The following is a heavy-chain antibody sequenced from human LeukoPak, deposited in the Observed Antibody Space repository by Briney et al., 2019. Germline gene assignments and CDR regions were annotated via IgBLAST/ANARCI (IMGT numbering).Heavy chain of an antibody. V-gene: IGHV3-48*01. J-gene: IGHJ3*02. D-gene: IGHD3-10*01. Sequence: GGSLRLSCAASGFTFSTHWMDWVRLAPGKGLVWVSYISSSSSTIYYADSVKGRFTISRDNAKNSLYLQMNSLRAEDTAVYYCARDGPSYYYGSGKGDAFDIWGQGTMVTVSS. CDR1: GFTFSTHW. CDR3: ARDGPSYYYGSGKGDAFDI. CDR2: ISSSSSTI.